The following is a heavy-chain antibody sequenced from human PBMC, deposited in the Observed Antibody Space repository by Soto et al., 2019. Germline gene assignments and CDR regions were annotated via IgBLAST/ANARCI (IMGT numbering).Heavy chain of an antibody. V-gene: IGHV4-30-2*01. D-gene: IGHD3-16*02. J-gene: IGHJ4*02. CDR1: GGSMSSGGYS. CDR3: ASRYLY. CDR2: IYQSGST. Sequence: SETLSLTCAVSGGSMSSGGYSWSWIRQPPGKGLEWSGYIYQSGSTYYNPSLKSRVTISGDRSKNQFSLRLTSVTAADTAVYYCASRYLYWGQGLLVTVSS.